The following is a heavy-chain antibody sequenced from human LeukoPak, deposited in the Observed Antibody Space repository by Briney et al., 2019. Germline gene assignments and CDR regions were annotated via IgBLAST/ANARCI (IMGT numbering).Heavy chain of an antibody. CDR2: IYSSGST. Sequence: SETLSLTCTVAYGSISSTSYYWGWIRQPPGKGLEWIGRIYSSGSTNYNPSLKSRVTMSVDTPKNQFSLKVSSVTAADTAVYYCARDLTDYYELDYWGQGTLVTVSS. J-gene: IGHJ4*02. CDR3: ARDLTDYYELDY. D-gene: IGHD3-22*01. V-gene: IGHV4-39*07. CDR1: YGSISSTSYY.